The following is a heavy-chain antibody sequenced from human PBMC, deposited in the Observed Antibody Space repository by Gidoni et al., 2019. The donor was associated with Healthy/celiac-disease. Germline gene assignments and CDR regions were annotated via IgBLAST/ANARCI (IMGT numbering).Heavy chain of an antibody. V-gene: IGHV3-7*01. Sequence: EVQLVESGGGLVQPGGSLRLSCAAAGFTFSSYWMSWVRQAPGKGLEWVANIQQDGSENYYVDSVKGRFTISRDNAKNSLYLQMNSLRAEDTAVYYCASSFAYYDFWSFDPWGQGTLVTVSS. CDR1: GFTFSSYW. J-gene: IGHJ5*02. CDR2: IQQDGSEN. D-gene: IGHD3-3*01. CDR3: ASSFAYYDFWSFDP.